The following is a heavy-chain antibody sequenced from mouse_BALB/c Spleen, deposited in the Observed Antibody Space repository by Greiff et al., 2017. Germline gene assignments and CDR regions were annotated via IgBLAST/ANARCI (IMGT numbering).Heavy chain of an antibody. CDR3: TRYYGSSWAWFAY. V-gene: IGHV1S81*02. D-gene: IGHD1-1*01. CDR2: INPSNGGT. CDR1: GYTFTSYY. Sequence: QVQLQQSGAELVKPVASVKLSCKASGYTFTSYYMYWVKQRPGQGLEWIGGINPSNGGTNFNEKFKSKATLTVDKSSSTAYMQLSSLTSEDSAVYYCTRYYGSSWAWFAYWGQGTLVTVSA. J-gene: IGHJ3*01.